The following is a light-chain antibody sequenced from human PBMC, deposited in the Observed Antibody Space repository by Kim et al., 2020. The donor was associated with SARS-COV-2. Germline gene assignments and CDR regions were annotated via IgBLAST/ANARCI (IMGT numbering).Light chain of an antibody. Sequence: DIVMTQSPDSLAVSLGEWATINCKSSQSVFYSSNNKNYLAWYQQKPGQPPKLLIYWASTRESGVPDRFSGSGSGTDFTLTISSLQAEDVAVYYCQQYYSSPRFTFGPGTKVDIK. V-gene: IGKV4-1*01. J-gene: IGKJ3*01. CDR3: QQYYSSPRFT. CDR1: QSVFYSSNNKNY. CDR2: WAS.